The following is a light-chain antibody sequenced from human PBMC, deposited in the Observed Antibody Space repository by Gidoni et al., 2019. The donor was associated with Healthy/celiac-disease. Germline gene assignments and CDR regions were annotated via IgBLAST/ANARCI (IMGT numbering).Light chain of an antibody. CDR2: ENN. Sequence: QSVLTPPPSLSAAPVQKVTISCSDSSSNMGNNYVSWYPQLPGTAPTLIIYENNKRPSGIPDRFSGSKSGTSATLGITGLQTGDEADYYGGTWDSSLSAVVFGGGTKLTVL. CDR3: GTWDSSLSAVV. J-gene: IGLJ2*01. CDR1: SSNMGNNY. V-gene: IGLV1-51*02.